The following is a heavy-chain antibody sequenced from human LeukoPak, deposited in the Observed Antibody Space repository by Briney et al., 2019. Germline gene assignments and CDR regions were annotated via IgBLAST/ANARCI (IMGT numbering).Heavy chain of an antibody. CDR2: ISSSSSYI. D-gene: IGHD4-17*01. V-gene: IGHV3-11*06. J-gene: IGHJ3*02. CDR1: GFTFSDYY. CDR3: ARVTTVTNDAFDI. Sequence: PGGSLRLSCAASGFTFSDYYMSWIRQAPGKGLEWVSSISSSSSYIYYADSVKGRFTISRDNAKNSLYLQMNSLRAEDTAVYYCARVTTVTNDAFDIWGQGTMVTVSS.